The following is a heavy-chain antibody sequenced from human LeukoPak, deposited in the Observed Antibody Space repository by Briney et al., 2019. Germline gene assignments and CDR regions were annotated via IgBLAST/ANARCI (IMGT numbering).Heavy chain of an antibody. D-gene: IGHD6-19*01. CDR2: INPNRGGT. CDR1: GYTFTGNY. Sequence: GASVKVSCKTSGYTFTGNYLHWVRQAPGQGLEWMGWINPNRGGTNYVQKLQGRVTMTRDTSVTTAYMELSRLTSDDTAVYYCARQASSAWYPDHWGQGTLVTVSS. CDR3: ARQASSAWYPDH. V-gene: IGHV1-2*02. J-gene: IGHJ4*02.